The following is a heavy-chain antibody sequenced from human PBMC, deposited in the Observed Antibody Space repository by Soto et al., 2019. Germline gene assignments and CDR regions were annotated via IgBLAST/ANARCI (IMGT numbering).Heavy chain of an antibody. CDR3: APVPAASSYYNTDV. D-gene: IGHD2-2*01. Sequence: EVQLLESGGGLVQPGGSLRLSCTASGFAFSSYAMNWVRQAPGKGLEWVSGIVDTGGRTFYADSVKGRFTISRDNAKNTLYLEMNSLRAEDTAIYYCAPVPAASSYYNTDVRGQGTTVTLSS. V-gene: IGHV3-23*01. J-gene: IGHJ6*02. CDR2: IVDTGGRT. CDR1: GFAFSSYA.